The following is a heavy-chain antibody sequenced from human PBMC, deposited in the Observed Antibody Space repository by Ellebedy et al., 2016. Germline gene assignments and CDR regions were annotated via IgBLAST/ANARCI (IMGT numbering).Heavy chain of an antibody. Sequence: SETLSLTXAVYGGSFSGYYWSWIRQPPGKGLEWIGEINHSGSTNYNPSLKSRVTISVDTSKNQFSLKLSSVTAADTAVYYCARGFGELFPDAFDIWGQGTMVTVSS. D-gene: IGHD3-10*01. J-gene: IGHJ3*02. CDR1: GGSFSGYY. CDR3: ARGFGELFPDAFDI. CDR2: INHSGST. V-gene: IGHV4-34*01.